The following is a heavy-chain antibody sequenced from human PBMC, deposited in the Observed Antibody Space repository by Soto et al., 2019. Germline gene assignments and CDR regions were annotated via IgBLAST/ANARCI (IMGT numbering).Heavy chain of an antibody. CDR3: AREKGYISGPKNFDS. V-gene: IGHV4-30-4*01. CDR2: IYDSGSS. Sequence: SETLSLTGTVSGGSVSSGDYFWSWIRQHPGKGLEWTGYIYDSGSSYYNPSIKSQVTMSVDTSKNQFSLKLSSVTDADTAMYYCAREKGYISGPKNFDSWGQGTLVTVSS. J-gene: IGHJ4*02. CDR1: GGSVSSGDYF. D-gene: IGHD5-12*01.